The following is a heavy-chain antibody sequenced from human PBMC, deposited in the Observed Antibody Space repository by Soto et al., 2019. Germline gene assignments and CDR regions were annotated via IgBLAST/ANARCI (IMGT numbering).Heavy chain of an antibody. J-gene: IGHJ4*02. V-gene: IGHV3-74*01. Sequence: GGSLRLSCAASGFTFSSYWIHWVRQAPGKGLGWVSRINIDGSSTSYADSVKGRFTISRDNAKNMLYLQMNSLRAEDTAVYYCARVYSPQYSSGWYNHFDYWGQGTLVTVSS. CDR2: INIDGSST. CDR1: GFTFSSYW. CDR3: ARVYSPQYSSGWYNHFDY. D-gene: IGHD6-19*01.